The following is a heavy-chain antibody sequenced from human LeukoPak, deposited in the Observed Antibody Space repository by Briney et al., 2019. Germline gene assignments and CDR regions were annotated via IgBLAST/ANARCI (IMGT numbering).Heavy chain of an antibody. CDR3: VGCLALAGTCGFDI. D-gene: IGHD6-19*01. Sequence: GGSLRLSCTASGFTFSRFWMSWVRQAAGKGLEWVASIKEDESRKDYADSVKGRFTISRDNAKNSLYLQMYSLRVEDAAVYYCVGCLALAGTCGFDIWGQGTMVTVSS. CDR2: IKEDESRK. CDR1: GFTFSRFW. V-gene: IGHV3-7*01. J-gene: IGHJ3*02.